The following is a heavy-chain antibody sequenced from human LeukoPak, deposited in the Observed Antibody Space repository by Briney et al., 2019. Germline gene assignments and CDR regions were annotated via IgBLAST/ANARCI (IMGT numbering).Heavy chain of an antibody. CDR1: GFTFTSSA. D-gene: IGHD3-22*01. J-gene: IGHJ3*01. CDR3: AAEAAYYYDSRGAFDV. V-gene: IGHV1-58*01. Sequence: SVKVSCKASGFTFTSSAVQWVRQARGQRLEWIGWIVVGSGNTNYAQKFQERVTITRDMSTSLVYMELSSLRSEDTAVYYCAAEAAYYYDSRGAFDVWGQGTMVTVSS. CDR2: IVVGSGNT.